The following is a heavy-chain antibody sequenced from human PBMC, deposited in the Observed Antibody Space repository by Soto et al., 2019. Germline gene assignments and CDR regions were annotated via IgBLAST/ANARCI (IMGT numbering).Heavy chain of an antibody. CDR3: ARVAGIAAASRPPGNWFDP. D-gene: IGHD6-13*01. CDR1: GGTFSSYA. J-gene: IGHJ5*02. CDR2: IIPIFGTA. Sequence: SVKVSCKASGGTFSSYAISWVRQAPGQGLEWMGGIIPIFGTANYAQKFQGRVTITADQSTSTAYMELSSLRSEDTAVYYCARVAGIAAASRPPGNWFDPWGQGTLVTVSS. V-gene: IGHV1-69*13.